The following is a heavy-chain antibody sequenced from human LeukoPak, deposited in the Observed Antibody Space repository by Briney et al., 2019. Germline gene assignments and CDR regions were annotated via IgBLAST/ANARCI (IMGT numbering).Heavy chain of an antibody. V-gene: IGHV3-48*03. CDR3: ARGQDIVVVPAAIVYNWFDP. D-gene: IGHD2-2*01. CDR1: GFTFSSYE. J-gene: IGHJ5*02. Sequence: PGGSLRLSCAASGFTFSSYEMNWVRQAPGKGLEWVSDISSSGSTIYYADSVKGRFTISRDNAKNSLYLQMNSLRAEDTAVYYCARGQDIVVVPAAIVYNWFDPWGQGTLVTVSS. CDR2: ISSSGSTI.